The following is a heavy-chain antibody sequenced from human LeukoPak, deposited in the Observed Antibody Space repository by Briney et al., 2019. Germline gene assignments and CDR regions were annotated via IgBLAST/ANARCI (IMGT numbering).Heavy chain of an antibody. CDR2: IYHSGST. V-gene: IGHV4-59*01. CDR1: DDSINTYY. CDR3: ARVRWLHAYYSYYYMDV. Sequence: PSETPSLTCTVSDDSINTYYWSWIRQPPGKGLEWIGYIYHSGSTNYNPSLRSRVTISVDTSKSQLSLKLNSVTAADTAVYFCARVRWLHAYYSYYYMDVWGRGTTVTVSS. D-gene: IGHD3-22*01. J-gene: IGHJ6*03.